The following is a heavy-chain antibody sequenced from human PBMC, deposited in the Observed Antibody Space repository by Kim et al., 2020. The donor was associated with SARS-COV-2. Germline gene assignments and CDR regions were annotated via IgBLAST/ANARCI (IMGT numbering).Heavy chain of an antibody. CDR3: ARAPGYYYYGMDV. J-gene: IGHJ6*02. V-gene: IGHV3-33*03. CDR2: MWYDESVK. Sequence: VVQAGRSLRLSCEASGFTFENHGMHWVRQAPGKGLEWVASMWYDESVKFYPDSLKGRFTVSRDNSKNTLYLQMNSLREEDTAVYYCARAPGYYYYGMDVWGQGTKVTV. CDR1: GFTFENHG.